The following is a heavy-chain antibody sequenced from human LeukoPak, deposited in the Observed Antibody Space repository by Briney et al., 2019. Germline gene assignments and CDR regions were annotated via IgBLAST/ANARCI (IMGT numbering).Heavy chain of an antibody. D-gene: IGHD2-2*01. Sequence: GGSLRLSCAAPGFTFSSYGMHWVRQAPGKGLEWVAVIWYDGSNKYYAASVKRRFTISRDNSKNAVYLQMNSLRAEDTAVYYCAKDGAASGKYQLLSSFDYWGQGTLVTVSS. J-gene: IGHJ4*02. CDR3: AKDGAASGKYQLLSSFDY. CDR2: IWYDGSNK. CDR1: GFTFSSYG. V-gene: IGHV3-33*06.